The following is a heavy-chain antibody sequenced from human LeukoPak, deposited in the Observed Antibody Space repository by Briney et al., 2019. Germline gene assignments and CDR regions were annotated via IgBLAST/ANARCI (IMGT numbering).Heavy chain of an antibody. CDR3: AKRLYTGYYYYMDV. CDR2: ISSSSSYI. D-gene: IGHD1-14*01. V-gene: IGHV3-21*04. J-gene: IGHJ6*03. CDR1: GFTFSSYS. Sequence: GGSLRLSCAASGFTFSSYSMTWVRQAPGKGLEWVSSISSSSSYIYYADSVKGRFTISRDNAKNSLYLQMNSLRAEDTAVYYCAKRLYTGYYYYMDVWGKGTTVTVSS.